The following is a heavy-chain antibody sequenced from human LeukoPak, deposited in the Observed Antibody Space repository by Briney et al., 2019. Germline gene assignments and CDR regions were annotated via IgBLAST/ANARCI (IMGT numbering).Heavy chain of an antibody. D-gene: IGHD2-15*01. CDR1: GGSISSSSYY. V-gene: IGHV4-39*07. Sequence: SETLSLTCTVSGGSISSSSYYWGWIRQPPGKGLEWIGSIYYGGSTYYNPSLKSRVTISVDTSKNQFSLKLSSVTAADTAVYYCARKGRVVVAATEVWGQGTLVTVSS. J-gene: IGHJ4*02. CDR2: IYYGGST. CDR3: ARKGRVVVAATEV.